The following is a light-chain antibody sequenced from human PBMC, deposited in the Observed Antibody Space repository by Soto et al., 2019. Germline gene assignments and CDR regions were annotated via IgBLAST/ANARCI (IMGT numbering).Light chain of an antibody. CDR1: QSVSSN. J-gene: IGKJ1*01. CDR2: GAS. CDR3: QQYNSWWT. Sequence: EIVMTQSPATLSVSPGERATLSCRASQSVSSNLAWYQQKPGQAPRLLIYGASTSATGIPARFSGSGSGTDFTLTISSLQSEDFAVYYCQQYNSWWTFGQGTKVEIK. V-gene: IGKV3-15*01.